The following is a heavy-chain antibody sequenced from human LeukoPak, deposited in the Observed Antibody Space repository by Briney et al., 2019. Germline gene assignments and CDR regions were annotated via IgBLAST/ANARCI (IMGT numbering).Heavy chain of an antibody. CDR1: GGTFSSYA. CDR2: IIPIFGTA. D-gene: IGHD2-21*02. CDR3: ASRGISASYCGGDCSFYYYYGMDV. J-gene: IGHJ6*02. V-gene: IGHV1-69*01. Sequence: SVKVSCKASGGTFSSYAISWERQAPGQGLEWMGGIIPIFGTANYAQKFQGRVTITADESTSTAYMELSSLRSEDTAVYYCASRGISASYCGGDCSFYYYYGMDVWGQGTTVTVSS.